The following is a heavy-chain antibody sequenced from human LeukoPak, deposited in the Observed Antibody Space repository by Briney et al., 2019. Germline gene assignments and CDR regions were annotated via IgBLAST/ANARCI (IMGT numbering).Heavy chain of an antibody. V-gene: IGHV4-59*08. J-gene: IGHJ4*02. CDR3: ARRGSSGSVDF. D-gene: IGHD6-19*01. CDR1: GGSISSYY. CDR2: IYYSGST. Sequence: SETLSLTCTVSGGSISSYYWSWIRQPPGKGLEGIGYIYYSGSTNYNPSLNSRVTISVDTSKNQFSLKLSSVTAADTAVYYCARRGSSGSVDFWGQGALVTVSS.